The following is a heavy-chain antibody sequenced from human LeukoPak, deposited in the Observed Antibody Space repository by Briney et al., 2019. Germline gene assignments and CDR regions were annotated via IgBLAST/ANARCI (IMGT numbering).Heavy chain of an antibody. CDR2: IIPIFGTA. V-gene: IGHV1-69*01. J-gene: IGHJ6*02. D-gene: IGHD4-23*01. CDR3: ARHVIVNDYGGNSGYYGMDV. Sequence: SVKVSCKAPGGTFSSYAISWVRQAPGQGLEWMGGIIPIFGTANYAQKFQGRVTITADESTSTAYMELSSLRSEDTAVYYCARHVIVNDYGGNSGYYGMDVWGQGTTVTVSS. CDR1: GGTFSSYA.